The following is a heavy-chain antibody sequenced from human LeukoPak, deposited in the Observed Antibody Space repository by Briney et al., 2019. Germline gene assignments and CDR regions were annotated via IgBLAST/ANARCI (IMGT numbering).Heavy chain of an antibody. Sequence: PGGSLRLSFVASGFTVSSNYMSWVRQAPGKGLEWVSIIYSGGSTYYVDSVKGRFTISRDNSKNTLYLQMNSLRAEDTAVYYCARAVAGDDGYYYGMDVWGQGTLVTVSS. J-gene: IGHJ6*02. CDR3: ARAVAGDDGYYYGMDV. CDR2: IYSGGST. D-gene: IGHD6-13*01. V-gene: IGHV3-53*01. CDR1: GFTVSSNY.